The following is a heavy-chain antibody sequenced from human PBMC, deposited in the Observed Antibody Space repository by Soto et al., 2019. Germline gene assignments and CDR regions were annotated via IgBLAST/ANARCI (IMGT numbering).Heavy chain of an antibody. V-gene: IGHV4-4*02. CDR2: IYHSGST. CDR1: GGSISSSNW. CDR3: ARDKITGLFDY. Sequence: SETLSLTCAVSGGSISSSNWWSWVRQPPGKGLEWIGEIYHSGSTNYNPSLKSRVTISVDTSKNQFSLKLASVTAADTAVYYCARDKITGLFDYWGQGTLVTVSS. J-gene: IGHJ4*02. D-gene: IGHD2-8*02.